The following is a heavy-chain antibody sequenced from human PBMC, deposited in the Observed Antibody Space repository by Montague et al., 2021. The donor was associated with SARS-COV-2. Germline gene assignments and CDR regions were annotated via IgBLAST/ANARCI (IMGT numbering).Heavy chain of an antibody. CDR2: IYYSGST. Sequence: DTLSLTRTVSGGSISSYYWSWIRQPPGKGLEWIGYIYYSGSTNXSPSLKSRVTISVDTSKKQFSLKLSSVAAADTAVYYCARAGRVRFLEYGMDVWGQGTTVTVSS. J-gene: IGHJ6*02. V-gene: IGHV4-59*07. D-gene: IGHD3-3*01. CDR1: GGSISSYY. CDR3: ARAGRVRFLEYGMDV.